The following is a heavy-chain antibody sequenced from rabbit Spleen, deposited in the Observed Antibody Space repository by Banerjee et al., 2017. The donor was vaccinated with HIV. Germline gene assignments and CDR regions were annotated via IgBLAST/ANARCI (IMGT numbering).Heavy chain of an antibody. Sequence: QEQLVESGGGLVQPGGSLTLSCKASGIDFTNYYITWVRQAPGKGLEWIGIIYAARGTTDYASWAKGRFTISRTSSTTVTLQMTSLTAADTATYFCARDLAGVIGWNFNLWGPGTLVTVS. CDR2: IYAARGTT. J-gene: IGHJ4*01. CDR1: GIDFTNYY. CDR3: ARDLAGVIGWNFNL. D-gene: IGHD4-1*01. V-gene: IGHV1S45*01.